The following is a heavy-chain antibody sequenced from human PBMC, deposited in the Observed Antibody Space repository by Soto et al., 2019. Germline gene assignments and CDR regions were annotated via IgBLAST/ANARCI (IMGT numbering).Heavy chain of an antibody. CDR1: GGTFSSYA. CDR2: IIPIFGTA. CDR3: ARVRTDCGGDCYYNAFDY. J-gene: IGHJ4*02. Sequence: ASVKVSCKASGGTFSSYAISWVRQAPGQGLEWMGGIIPIFGTANYAQKFQGRVTITADESTSTAYMELSSLRSEDTAVYYCARVRTDCGGDCYYNAFDYWGQGTLVTVSS. V-gene: IGHV1-69*13. D-gene: IGHD2-21*02.